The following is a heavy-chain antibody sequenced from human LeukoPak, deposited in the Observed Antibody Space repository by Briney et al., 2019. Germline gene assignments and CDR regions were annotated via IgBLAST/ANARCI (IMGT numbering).Heavy chain of an antibody. V-gene: IGHV3-48*01. J-gene: IGHJ5*02. D-gene: IGHD3-9*01. Sequence: GGSLRLSCAASGFTFSSYSMNWVRQAPGKRLEWVSYISSSSSTIYYADSVKGRFTISRDNAKNSLYLQMNSLRAEDTAVYYCARALRYFDWLSTSPEYNWFDPWGQGTLVTVSS. CDR3: ARALRYFDWLSTSPEYNWFDP. CDR1: GFTFSSYS. CDR2: ISSSSSTI.